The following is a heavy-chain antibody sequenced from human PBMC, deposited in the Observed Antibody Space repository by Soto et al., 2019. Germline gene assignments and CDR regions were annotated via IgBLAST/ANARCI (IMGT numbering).Heavy chain of an antibody. D-gene: IGHD2-2*01. CDR2: INAGNGNT. J-gene: IGHJ5*02. CDR3: AREDCSSTSCYPPNWFDP. V-gene: IGHV1-3*01. CDR1: GYTFTSYA. Sequence: ASVKVSCKASGYTFTSYAMHWVRQAPGQRLEWMGWINAGNGNTKYAQKFQGRVTITRDTSASTAYMELSRLRSDDTAVYYCAREDCSSTSCYPPNWFDPWGQGTLVTVSS.